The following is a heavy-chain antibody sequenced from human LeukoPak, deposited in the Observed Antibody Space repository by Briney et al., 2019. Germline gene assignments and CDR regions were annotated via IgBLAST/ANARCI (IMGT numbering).Heavy chain of an antibody. V-gene: IGHV4-30-4*01. CDR2: IYYSGST. J-gene: IGHJ6*02. CDR3: ASTYCSGGSCYSDYYYYYGMDV. CDR1: GGSISSGDYY. D-gene: IGHD2-15*01. Sequence: SQTLSLTCTVSGGSISSGDYYWSWIRQPPGKGLEWIGYIYYSGSTYYSPSLKSRVTISVDTSKNQFSLKLSSVIAADTAVYYCASTYCSGGSCYSDYYYYYGMDVWGQGTTVTVSS.